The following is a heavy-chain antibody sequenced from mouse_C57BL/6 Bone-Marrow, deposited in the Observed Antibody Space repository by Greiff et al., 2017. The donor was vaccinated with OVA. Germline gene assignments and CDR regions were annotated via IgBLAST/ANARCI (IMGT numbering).Heavy chain of an antibody. J-gene: IGHJ4*01. Sequence: QVQLQQPGAELVRPGTSVKLSCKASGYTFTSYWMHWVKQRPGQGLEWIGVIDPSDSYTNYNQKFKGKATLTVDTSSSTAYMQLSSLTSEDSAVYYCVRVGPYLYARDYWGKGTSDTVSS. CDR2: IDPSDSYT. V-gene: IGHV1-59*01. CDR1: GYTFTSYW. CDR3: VRVGPYLYARDY. D-gene: IGHD1-1*02.